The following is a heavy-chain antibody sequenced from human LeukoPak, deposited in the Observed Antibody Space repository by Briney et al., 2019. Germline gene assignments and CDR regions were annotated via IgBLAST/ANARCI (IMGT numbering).Heavy chain of an antibody. D-gene: IGHD6-19*01. J-gene: IGHJ4*02. CDR1: GFTFSRYG. CDR3: AKIGAVAGHFDY. CDR2: IRFDGSDK. V-gene: IGHV3-30*02. Sequence: GGSLRLSCGASGFTFSRYGMHWVRQAPGKGLEWVAFIRFDGSDKYHADSVKGRFTISRDNSKNTVYLQMNSLRVEDTALYYCAKIGAVAGHFDYWGQGTLVTVSS.